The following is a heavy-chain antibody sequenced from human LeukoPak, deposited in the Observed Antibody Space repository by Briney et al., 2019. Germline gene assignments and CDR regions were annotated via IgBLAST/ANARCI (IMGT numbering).Heavy chain of an antibody. J-gene: IGHJ2*01. CDR1: GGSISSYY. V-gene: IGHV4-59*01. CDR2: IYYDGST. D-gene: IGHD3-10*01. Sequence: PSETLSLTCTVSGGSISSYYWSWIRQPPGRGLEWIGYIYYDGSTDYNPSLKSRVTISLDTSKKQFSLKLSSVTAADTAVYYCARDLSASGNFRSYWYFDLWGRGTLVTVSS. CDR3: ARDLSASGNFRSYWYFDL.